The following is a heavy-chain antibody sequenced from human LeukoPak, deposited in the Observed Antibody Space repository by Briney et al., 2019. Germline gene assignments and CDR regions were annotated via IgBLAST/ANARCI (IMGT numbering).Heavy chain of an antibody. Sequence: ASVKVSCKASGGTFSSYAISWVRQAPGQGLEWMGRIIPIFGTANYAQKFQGRVTITTDESTSTAYMELSSLRSEDTAVYYCARDGLYYDFWSGYSNPNWFDPWGQGTLVTVSS. CDR1: GGTFSSYA. D-gene: IGHD3-3*01. V-gene: IGHV1-69*05. CDR3: ARDGLYYDFWSGYSNPNWFDP. J-gene: IGHJ5*02. CDR2: IIPIFGTA.